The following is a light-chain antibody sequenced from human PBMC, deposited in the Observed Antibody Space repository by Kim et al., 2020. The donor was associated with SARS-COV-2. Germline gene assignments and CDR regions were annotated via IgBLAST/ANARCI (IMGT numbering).Light chain of an antibody. J-gene: IGLJ3*02. CDR1: RLGTKY. V-gene: IGLV3-1*01. CDR2: QDT. CDR3: QAWDTSVWV. Sequence: VLPGQTTSITCSGDRLGTKYASWYRQRPGQSPVLVIYQDTKRPSGIPERFSGSNSGNTATLTITGTQTMDEADYYCQAWDTSVWVFGGGTQLTVL.